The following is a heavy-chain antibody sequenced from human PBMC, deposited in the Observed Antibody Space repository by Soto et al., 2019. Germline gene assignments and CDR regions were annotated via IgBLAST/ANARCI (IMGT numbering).Heavy chain of an antibody. D-gene: IGHD6-13*01. CDR3: ARGAAAGVNYYYYMDV. V-gene: IGHV1-2*04. J-gene: IGHJ6*03. Sequence: QVQLVQSGAEVKKPGASVKVSCKASGYTFTGYYMHWMRQAPGQGLEWMGWINPNSGGTNYAQKFQGWVTMTRDTYSSTAYMELCRLRYDDTAVYYCARGAAAGVNYYYYMDVWGKGTTVTVSS. CDR1: GYTFTGYY. CDR2: INPNSGGT.